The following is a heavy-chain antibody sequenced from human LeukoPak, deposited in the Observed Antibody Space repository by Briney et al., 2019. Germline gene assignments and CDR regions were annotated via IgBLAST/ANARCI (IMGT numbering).Heavy chain of an antibody. Sequence: SETLSLTCAVYGGSFSGYYWSWIRQPAGKGLEWIGRIYTSGSTNYNPSLKSRVTISVDTSKNQFSLKLSSVTAADTAVYYCARSFPAWFDPWGQGTLVTVPS. CDR1: GGSFSGYY. J-gene: IGHJ5*02. V-gene: IGHV4-59*10. CDR3: ARSFPAWFDP. CDR2: IYTSGST.